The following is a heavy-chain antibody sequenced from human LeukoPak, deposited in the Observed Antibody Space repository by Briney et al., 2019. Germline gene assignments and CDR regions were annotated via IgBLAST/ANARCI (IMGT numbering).Heavy chain of an antibody. Sequence: PGGSLRLSCAASGFTFSSYWMHWVRQAPGKGLVWVSRINSDGSSTSYADSVKGRFTISRDSSKNTLYLQMNSLRAEDTAVYYCAKDRIVVLPPAIAPVDYWGQGTLVTVSS. CDR1: GFTFSSYW. D-gene: IGHD2-2*01. CDR3: AKDRIVVLPPAIAPVDY. V-gene: IGHV3-74*01. J-gene: IGHJ4*02. CDR2: INSDGSST.